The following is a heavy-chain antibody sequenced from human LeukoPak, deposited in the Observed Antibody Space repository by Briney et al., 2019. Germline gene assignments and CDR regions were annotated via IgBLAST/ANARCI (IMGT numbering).Heavy chain of an antibody. CDR3: AKDSPRRDCSGGSCYSSSDMDV. V-gene: IGHV3-30*18. J-gene: IGHJ6*03. CDR2: ISYDGSNK. D-gene: IGHD2-15*01. CDR1: GFTFSSYG. Sequence: PGRSLRLSCAASGFTFSSYGMHWVRQAPGKGLEWVAIISYDGSNKYYADSVKGRFTISRDSSKNTLYLQMNSLRAEDTAVYYCAKDSPRRDCSGGSCYSSSDMDVWGKGTTVTVSS.